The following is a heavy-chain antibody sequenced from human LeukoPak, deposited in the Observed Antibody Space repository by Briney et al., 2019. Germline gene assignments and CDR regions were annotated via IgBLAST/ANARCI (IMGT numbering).Heavy chain of an antibody. Sequence: GGSLRLSCAASGFTFSSYSMNWVRQAPGKGLEWVSSISSSSSYIYYADSVKGRFTISRDNSKNTLYLQMNSLRAEDMAVYYCARARRWLQLDFDYWGQGTLVTVSS. CDR1: GFTFSSYS. D-gene: IGHD5-24*01. CDR3: ARARRWLQLDFDY. J-gene: IGHJ4*02. V-gene: IGHV3-21*01. CDR2: ISSSSSYI.